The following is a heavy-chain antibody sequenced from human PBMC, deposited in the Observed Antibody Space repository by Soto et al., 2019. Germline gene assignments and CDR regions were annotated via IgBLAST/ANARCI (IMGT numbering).Heavy chain of an antibody. D-gene: IGHD2-2*02. J-gene: IGHJ4*02. V-gene: IGHV3-30*04. Sequence: GGSLRLSCAASGFTFSTYAMHWLRQDPGKGLEWVAIISYDATNKFYADSVKGRFTISRDNSKNTLYLQINSLRAEDTAVYYCTKERSDHRITAAAIDYWGQGAQVTVSS. CDR3: TKERSDHRITAAAIDY. CDR1: GFTFSTYA. CDR2: ISYDATNK.